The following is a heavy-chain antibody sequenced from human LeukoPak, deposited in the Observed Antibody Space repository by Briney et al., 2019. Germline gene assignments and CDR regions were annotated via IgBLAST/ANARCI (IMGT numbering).Heavy chain of an antibody. D-gene: IGHD5-12*01. J-gene: IGHJ4*02. CDR2: INPNNGGT. CDR3: ARDKYTGYETFDY. CDR1: GYTFTGYY. Sequence: ASVTVSFKASGYTFTGYYIHWVRQAPGQGLEWMGWINPNNGGTNYAQKFQGRVTMTRDTSISTAYTELNRLTSDDTAVYYCARDKYTGYETFDYWGQGTPVTVSS. V-gene: IGHV1-2*02.